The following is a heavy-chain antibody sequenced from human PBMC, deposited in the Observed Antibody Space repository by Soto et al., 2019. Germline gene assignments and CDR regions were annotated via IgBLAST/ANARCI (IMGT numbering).Heavy chain of an antibody. CDR2: ISAYNGNT. CDR1: GYTFISYC. Sequence: GASEKVSCKASGYTFISYCIGWVRQAPGQGLETMGWISAYNGNTNYAQKLQGRVTMTTDTSTSTAYMELRSLRSDDTAVYYCARMAPKPYSSQNNYYYYGMDVSGQGTTVTVSS. CDR3: ARMAPKPYSSQNNYYYYGMDV. J-gene: IGHJ6*02. D-gene: IGHD6-13*01. V-gene: IGHV1-18*01.